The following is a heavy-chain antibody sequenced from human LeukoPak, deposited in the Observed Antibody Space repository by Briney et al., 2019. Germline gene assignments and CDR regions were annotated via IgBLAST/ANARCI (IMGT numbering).Heavy chain of an antibody. CDR2: IDPNSGAT. J-gene: IGHJ4*02. CDR1: GYTFTGYS. D-gene: IGHD3-3*01. CDR3: ARRYYNFWSGYYLDY. Sequence: GASVKASCKATGYTFTGYSMGWVRQAPGQGLEWMGWIDPNSGATNYAQKFQGRVTMTRDTSISTAYMELTRLGSDDTAVYYCARRYYNFWSGYYLDYWGPGALVTVSS. V-gene: IGHV1-2*02.